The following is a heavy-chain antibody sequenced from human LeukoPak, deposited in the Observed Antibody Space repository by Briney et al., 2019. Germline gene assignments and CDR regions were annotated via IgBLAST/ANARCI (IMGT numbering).Heavy chain of an antibody. Sequence: PSETLSLTCAVYGGSFSGYYWSWIRQPPGKGLEWIGEINHSGSTNYNPSLKSRVTISVDTSKNQFSLKLSSVTAADTAVYYCARQTDFWSGYYDYWGQGTLVTVSS. J-gene: IGHJ4*02. CDR2: INHSGST. D-gene: IGHD3-3*01. CDR3: ARQTDFWSGYYDY. CDR1: GGSFSGYY. V-gene: IGHV4-34*01.